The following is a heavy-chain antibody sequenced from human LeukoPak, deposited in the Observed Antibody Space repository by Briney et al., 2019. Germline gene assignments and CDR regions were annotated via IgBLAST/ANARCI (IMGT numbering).Heavy chain of an antibody. CDR1: GFTFSSYW. D-gene: IGHD6-13*01. V-gene: IGHV3-7*01. J-gene: IGHJ5*02. CDR3: ARGQTASWPYNWFDP. CDR2: IKQDGSEK. Sequence: QPGGSLRLSCAASGFTFSSYWMSWVRQAPGKLLQWVANIKQDGSEKYYVDSVKGRFTISRDNAKNSLYLQMNSLRAEDTAVYYCARGQTASWPYNWFDPWGQGTLVTVSS.